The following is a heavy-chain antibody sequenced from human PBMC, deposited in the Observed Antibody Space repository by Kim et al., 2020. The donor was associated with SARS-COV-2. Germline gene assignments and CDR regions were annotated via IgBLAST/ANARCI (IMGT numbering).Heavy chain of an antibody. D-gene: IGHD3-9*01. CDR3: ARGILTGQTKIQYFDY. J-gene: IGHJ4*02. CDR1: GVSMNNYY. CDR2: VHYSGST. V-gene: IGHV4-59*01. Sequence: SETLSLTCAVSGVSMNNYYWHWIRQSPEKGLEWIGYVHYSGSTNYSPSLKSRATISEESPKNQFSLKMTSVTAADTAVYYCARGILTGQTKIQYFDYWGQGTQVTVSS.